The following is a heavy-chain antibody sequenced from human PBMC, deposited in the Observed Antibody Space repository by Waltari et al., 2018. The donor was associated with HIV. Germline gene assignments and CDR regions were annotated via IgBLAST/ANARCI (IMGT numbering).Heavy chain of an antibody. CDR1: GDSIPRSGHY. Sequence: QLQLQESGPGLVKPSQTLSLTCTVSGDSIPRSGHYWAWIRQPPGRGLEWIASIHYSGSTYYNPSLKSRFTLSLATSKNDFSLELSSVTAADTAMYYCARDPRQYRGHDFGAYGLDSWGQGTLVAVSS. CDR3: ARDPRQYRGHDFGAYGLDS. V-gene: IGHV4-39*07. D-gene: IGHD5-12*01. J-gene: IGHJ4*02. CDR2: IHYSGST.